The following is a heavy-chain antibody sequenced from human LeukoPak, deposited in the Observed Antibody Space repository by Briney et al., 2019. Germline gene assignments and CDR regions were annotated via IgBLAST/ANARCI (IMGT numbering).Heavy chain of an antibody. D-gene: IGHD5-12*01. CDR1: GFTFSSYS. CDR3: ARMIVATLYCFDY. CDR2: ISSSSSYI. Sequence: GGSLRLSCAASGFTFSSYSMNWVRQAPGKGLEWVSSISSSSSYIYYADSVKGRFTISRDNAKNSLYLQMNSLRAEDTAVYYCARMIVATLYCFDYWGQGTLVTVSS. V-gene: IGHV3-21*01. J-gene: IGHJ4*02.